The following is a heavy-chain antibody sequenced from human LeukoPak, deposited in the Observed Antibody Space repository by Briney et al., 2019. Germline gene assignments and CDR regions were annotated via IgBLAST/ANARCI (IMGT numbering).Heavy chain of an antibody. V-gene: IGHV1-8*01. J-gene: IGHJ6*02. CDR3: ARDRVNYGDYGMDV. D-gene: IGHD4-17*01. CDR1: GYTFTSYD. Sequence: ASVKVSCKASGYTFTSYDINWVRQATGQGLEWMGWMNPNSGNTGYAQKFQGRVTMTRNTSISTAYMELSSLRSEDTAVYYCARDRVNYGDYGMDVWGQGTTVTVSS. CDR2: MNPNSGNT.